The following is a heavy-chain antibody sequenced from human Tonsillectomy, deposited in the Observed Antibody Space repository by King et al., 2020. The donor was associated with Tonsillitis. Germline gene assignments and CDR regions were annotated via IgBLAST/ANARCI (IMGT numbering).Heavy chain of an antibody. D-gene: IGHD4-11*01. Sequence: QLQESGPGLVKPSETLSLTCTVSGGSISSSSYYWGWIRQPPGKGLEWIGSISYSGSTHSNQSLKSRVTISVDTSKNQCSLNLSSLTAADTAVYYCSRLTLTIFYFYYTDVWGKGTTVTVSS. CDR3: SRLTLTIFYFYYTDV. CDR1: GGSISSSSYY. V-gene: IGHV4-39*01. CDR2: ISYSGST. J-gene: IGHJ6*03.